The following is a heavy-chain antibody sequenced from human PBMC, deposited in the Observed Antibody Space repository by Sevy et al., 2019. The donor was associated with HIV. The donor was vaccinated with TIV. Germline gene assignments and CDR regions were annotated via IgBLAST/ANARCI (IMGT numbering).Heavy chain of an antibody. V-gene: IGHV3-7*03. J-gene: IGHJ6*02. CDR2: IKKDGSEK. Sequence: GGSLRLSCEASGFTFSSYEMNWVRQAPGKGLEWVANIKKDGSEKYYVDSVKGRFTISRDNAKSSLYLQMKSLRAEDTAVYYCARDCSSTSCLWGLDVWGQGTTVTVSS. CDR1: GFTFSSYE. CDR3: ARDCSSTSCLWGLDV. D-gene: IGHD2-2*01.